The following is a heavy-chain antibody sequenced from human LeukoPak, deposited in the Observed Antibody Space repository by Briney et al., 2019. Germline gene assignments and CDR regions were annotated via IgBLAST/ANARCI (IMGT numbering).Heavy chain of an antibody. V-gene: IGHV3-30*19. Sequence: GRSLRLSCAASGFTFSSYGMHWVRQAPGEGLEWVAVIWYDGSNKYYADSVKGRFTISRDNSKNTLYLQMNSLRAEDTAVYYCARPFTDCSSTSCSYYYYGMDVWGQGTTVTVSS. D-gene: IGHD2-2*01. CDR3: ARPFTDCSSTSCSYYYYGMDV. J-gene: IGHJ6*02. CDR1: GFTFSSYG. CDR2: IWYDGSNK.